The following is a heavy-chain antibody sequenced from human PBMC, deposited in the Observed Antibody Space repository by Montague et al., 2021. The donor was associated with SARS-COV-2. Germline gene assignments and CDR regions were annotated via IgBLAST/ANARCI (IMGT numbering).Heavy chain of an antibody. CDR2: INHRGTP. CDR1: GGSFSDSY. J-gene: IGHJ4*02. V-gene: IGHV4-34*01. Sequence: SETLSLTCGVYGGSFSDSYWSWIRQPPGKGLEWLGEINHRGTPNYNPSFKSRVFISFDTSKNQFSLYLGSVTAADTAVYYCARGRQHFNMIVVVMTGGEYYFDYWGQGTLVTVSS. D-gene: IGHD3-22*01. CDR3: ARGRQHFNMIVVVMTGGEYYFDY.